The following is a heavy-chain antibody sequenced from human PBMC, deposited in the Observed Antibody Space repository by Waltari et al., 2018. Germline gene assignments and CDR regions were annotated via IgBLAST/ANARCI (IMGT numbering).Heavy chain of an antibody. CDR1: GFTFSSYG. Sequence: QVQLVESGGGVVQPGRSLRLSCAASGFTFSSYGMHWVRQAPGKGLEWVAVIWYDGSNKYYADSVKVRFTISRDNSKNTLYLQMNSLRAEDTAVYYCAKSVATHRGAFDIWGQGTMVTVSS. CDR3: AKSVATHRGAFDI. D-gene: IGHD5-12*01. CDR2: IWYDGSNK. V-gene: IGHV3-33*06. J-gene: IGHJ3*02.